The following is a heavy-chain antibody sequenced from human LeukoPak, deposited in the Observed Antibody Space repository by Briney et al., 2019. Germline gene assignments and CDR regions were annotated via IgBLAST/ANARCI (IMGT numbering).Heavy chain of an antibody. CDR3: ARVFGELFDAFDI. V-gene: IGHV4-30-4*01. D-gene: IGHD3-10*02. J-gene: IGHJ3*02. CDR1: GGSISRGDYY. CDR2: ISYSGNS. Sequence: PSETLSLTCTVSGGSISRGDYYWGWIRQSPGKGLEWIGYISYSGNSYHNPPLMSRVTISVDPSNSQFSLKLTSVTAADTAVYYCARVFGELFDAFDIWGPGTMVTVSS.